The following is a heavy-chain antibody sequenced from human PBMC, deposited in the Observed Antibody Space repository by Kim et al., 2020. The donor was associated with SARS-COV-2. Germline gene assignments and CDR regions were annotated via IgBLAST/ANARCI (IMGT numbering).Heavy chain of an antibody. J-gene: IGHJ4*02. D-gene: IGHD3-10*01. Sequence: GGSLRLSCAASGFSFNTYGMHWVRQAPGKGLDCVAVISYDGINKYYADSVDGRFTVSRDNSKNTLYLQMNSLRPEDTAVYYCAASVEGARGYYDYWGRGAPVTVSS. CDR2: ISYDGINK. CDR3: AASVEGARGYYDY. CDR1: GFSFNTYG. V-gene: IGHV3-30*03.